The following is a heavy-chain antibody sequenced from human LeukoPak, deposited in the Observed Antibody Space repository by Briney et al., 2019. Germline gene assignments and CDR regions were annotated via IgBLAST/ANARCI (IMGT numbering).Heavy chain of an antibody. CDR2: MYYSGST. CDR1: GGSISSGDYY. V-gene: IGHV4-30-4*01. J-gene: IGHJ4*02. CDR3: ARHPIPAVVYAY. D-gene: IGHD6-13*01. Sequence: SETLSLTCTVSGGSISSGDYYWSWIRQPPGKGLEWIAYMYYSGSTYSNPSPKSRVTLSVNTSKNQFSLKLSSVPAADTAVYYCARHPIPAVVYAYWGQGTLVTVSS.